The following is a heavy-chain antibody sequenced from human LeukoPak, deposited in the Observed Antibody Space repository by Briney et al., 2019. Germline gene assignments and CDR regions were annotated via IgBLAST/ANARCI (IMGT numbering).Heavy chain of an antibody. D-gene: IGHD2-15*01. CDR1: GYTFTDYY. V-gene: IGHV1-2*02. J-gene: IGHJ4*02. CDR2: INPNSGGT. CDR3: ARVVLVVTATPSYFHY. Sequence: ASLKVSCKASGYTFTDYYMNWVRQAPGQGLEWLGWINPNSGGTNYAHTVQGRVTMTRDTSISTAYKELSRLRSDDTAVYYCARVVLVVTATPSYFHYWGQGTLVTVPS.